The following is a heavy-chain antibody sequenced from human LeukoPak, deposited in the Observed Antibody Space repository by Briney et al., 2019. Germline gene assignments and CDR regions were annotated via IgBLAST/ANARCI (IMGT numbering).Heavy chain of an antibody. CDR2: IYYSGST. J-gene: IGHJ6*02. V-gene: IGHV4-30-4*01. Sequence: SETLSLTCTVSGGSISSGDYYWSWIRQPPGKGLEWIGYIYYSGSTYYNPSLKSRVTISVDTSKNQFSLKLSSVTAADTAVYYCARHEDTRPYYYYYYGMDVWGQGTTVTVSS. D-gene: IGHD2-15*01. CDR3: ARHEDTRPYYYYYYGMDV. CDR1: GGSISSGDYY.